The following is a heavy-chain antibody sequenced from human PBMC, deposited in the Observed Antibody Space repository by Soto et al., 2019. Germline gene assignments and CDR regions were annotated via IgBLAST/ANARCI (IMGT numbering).Heavy chain of an antibody. CDR2: ISSSGSTI. CDR3: ARASTVTTTYYSYYMDV. D-gene: IGHD4-4*01. J-gene: IGHJ6*03. V-gene: IGHV3-11*01. CDR1: GFTFSDYY. Sequence: QVQLVESGGGLVKPGGSLRLSCAASGFTFSDYYMSWIRQAPGKGLEWVSYISSSGSTIYYADSVKGRFTISRDNAQNSLHLQMNSLRADDTAVYYCARASTVTTTYYSYYMDVWGKGTAVTVSS.